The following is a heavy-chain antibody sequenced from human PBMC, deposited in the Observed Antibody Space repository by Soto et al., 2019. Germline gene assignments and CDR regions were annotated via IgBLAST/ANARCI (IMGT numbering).Heavy chain of an antibody. J-gene: IGHJ4*02. CDR1: GFTFTTAW. CDR3: TAGVPFDY. Sequence: EVQLVESGGGFVKPGGSLRLSCVASGFTFTTAWMSWVRQAPGKGLEWVGRIKTTTDGGTTDYAAPVKGRFTISRDDSENTVYLQMGSLKTEDTGVYYCTAGVPFDYWGQGTLLTVSS. CDR2: IKTTTDGGTT. D-gene: IGHD3-10*01. V-gene: IGHV3-15*01.